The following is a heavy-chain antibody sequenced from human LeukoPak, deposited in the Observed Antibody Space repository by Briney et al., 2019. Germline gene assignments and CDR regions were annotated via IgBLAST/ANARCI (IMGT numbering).Heavy chain of an antibody. J-gene: IGHJ4*02. CDR1: GYSFTNYW. CDR3: ARSHTLDRITKYYFDF. CDR2: IYPGDSDT. Sequence: GESLKISCQGSGYSFTNYWIGWVRQMPGKGLEWMGIIYPGDSDTKYSPSFQGQVTISADKSITTAYLQWSSLEASDTAIYYCARSHTLDRITKYYFDFWGQGTLVTVPS. V-gene: IGHV5-51*01. D-gene: IGHD1-14*01.